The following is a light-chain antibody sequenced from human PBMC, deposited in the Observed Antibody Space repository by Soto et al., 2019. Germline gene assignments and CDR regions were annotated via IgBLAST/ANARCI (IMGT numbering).Light chain of an antibody. CDR1: QSISDT. CDR3: QQYSDWPLT. CDR2: GAS. J-gene: IGKJ4*01. Sequence: EIVMAQSPATLSVSPGGRATLSCRASQSISDTLSWYHQKPGQAPRLLIHGASTRAPGTPARFSGSGSETEFTLTISSLQSEDFAVYYCQQYSDWPLTFGGGPKVDIK. V-gene: IGKV3D-15*01.